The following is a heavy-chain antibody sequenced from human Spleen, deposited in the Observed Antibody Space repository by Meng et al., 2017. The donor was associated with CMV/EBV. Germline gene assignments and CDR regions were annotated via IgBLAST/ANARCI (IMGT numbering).Heavy chain of an antibody. CDR2: IYGDGVT. V-gene: IGHV3-53*01. CDR1: GYTVSYNH. D-gene: IGHD3-3*01. CDR3: HGFGDNSY. J-gene: IGHJ4*02. Sequence: GGSLRLSCAASGYTVSYNHVAWVRQAPGKGLEWVPVIYGDGVTYYTDSLKGRLTISRDSSTNTVYLQMNSLRVDDTAVYYCHGFGDNSYWGQGTLVTVSS.